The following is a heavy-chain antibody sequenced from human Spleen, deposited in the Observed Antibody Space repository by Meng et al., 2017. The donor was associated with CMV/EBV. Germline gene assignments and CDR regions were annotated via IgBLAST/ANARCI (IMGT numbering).Heavy chain of an antibody. Sequence: SETLSLTRTVSGGPITSGDYYWTWIRQPPGKGLEWIGYLYYTGSAYYNVSLKSRVSMSVQTSKNQFSLRLSSVSAADTAVYYCARVPPYGAKYAYSYSGMDFWGHGTTVTVSS. D-gene: IGHD4/OR15-4a*01. CDR2: LYYTGSA. CDR1: GGPITSGDYY. CDR3: ARVPPYGAKYAYSYSGMDF. J-gene: IGHJ6*02. V-gene: IGHV4-30-4*08.